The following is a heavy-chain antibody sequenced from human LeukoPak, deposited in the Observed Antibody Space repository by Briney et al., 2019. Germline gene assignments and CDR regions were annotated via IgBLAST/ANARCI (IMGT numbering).Heavy chain of an antibody. J-gene: IGHJ4*02. CDR2: ITASGTAM. D-gene: IGHD1-26*01. CDR1: GFTFSSYS. CDR3: ASSGSYRFDY. Sequence: GALRLSCAASGFTFSSYSMNWVRQAPGKGLEWVSHITASGTAMFYADSVKGRFTISRDNAKNSLYLQMNSLRDEDTAVYYCASSGSYRFDYWGQGTLVTVSS. V-gene: IGHV3-48*02.